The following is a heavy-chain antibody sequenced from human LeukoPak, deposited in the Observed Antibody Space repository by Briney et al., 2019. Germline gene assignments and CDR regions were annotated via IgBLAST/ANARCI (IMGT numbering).Heavy chain of an antibody. CDR3: ARADTAMAYNWFDP. J-gene: IGHJ5*02. D-gene: IGHD5-18*01. Sequence: SETLSLTCTVSGGSISIYYWSWIRQPPGKGLEWIGYIYYSGNTNYNPSLKSRVTISVDTSKNQFSLKLSSVTAADTAVYYCARADTAMAYNWFDPWGQGTLVTVSS. V-gene: IGHV4-59*08. CDR2: IYYSGNT. CDR1: GGSISIYY.